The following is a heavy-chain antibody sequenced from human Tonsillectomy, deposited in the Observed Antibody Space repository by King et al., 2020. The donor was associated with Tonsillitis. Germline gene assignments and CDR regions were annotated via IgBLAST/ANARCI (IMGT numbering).Heavy chain of an antibody. CDR1: GFTFSIYA. CDR3: ARGRGQHLVNYYGMAV. CDR2: ISYDGSNK. J-gene: IGHJ6*02. D-gene: IGHD6-13*01. V-gene: IGHV3-30-3*01. Sequence: VQLVESGGGVVQPGKSLRLSCAASGFTFSIYAMHWVRQAPGKGLEWVAVISYDGSNKYYADSVKGPFTISRDNSRNTLYLQMNSLRAEDTAVYYCARGRGQHLVNYYGMAVWGQGTTVTVSS.